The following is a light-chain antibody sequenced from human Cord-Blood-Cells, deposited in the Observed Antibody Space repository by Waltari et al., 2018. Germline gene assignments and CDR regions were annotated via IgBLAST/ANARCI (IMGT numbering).Light chain of an antibody. Sequence: DIQMTHSPSSPSAHVGDRVTITCRASQSISSYLNWYQQKPGKAPKLLIYAASSLQSGVPSRFSGSGSGTDFTLTISSLQPEDFATYYCQQSYSTPLTFGGGTKVEIK. CDR3: QQSYSTPLT. V-gene: IGKV1-39*01. CDR2: AAS. J-gene: IGKJ4*01. CDR1: QSISSY.